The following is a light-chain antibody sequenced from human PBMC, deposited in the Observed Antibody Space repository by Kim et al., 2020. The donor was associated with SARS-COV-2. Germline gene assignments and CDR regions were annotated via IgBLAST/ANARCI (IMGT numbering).Light chain of an antibody. V-gene: IGKV1-5*01. CDR1: QSISST. CDR3: QHYNSYSLT. J-gene: IGKJ4*01. Sequence: DIQMTQSPSTLSASVGDRVTITCRASQSISSTLAWYQQKPGKAPKLLIYDASNLEGGVPSTFSGSGSGTEFTLTISSLQPDDFATYYCQHYNSYSLTFGGGTKVDIK. CDR2: DAS.